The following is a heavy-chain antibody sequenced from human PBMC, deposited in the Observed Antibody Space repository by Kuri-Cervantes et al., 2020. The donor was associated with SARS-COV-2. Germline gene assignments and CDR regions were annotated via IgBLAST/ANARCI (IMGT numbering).Heavy chain of an antibody. V-gene: IGHV4-59*01. CDR3: ARDFGYCSGGSCSEDAFDI. Sequence: GSLRLSCTVSGGSISSYYWSWIRQPPGKGLEWIGYIYCSGSTNYNPSLKSRVTISVDTSKNQFSLKLSSVTAADTAVYYCARDFGYCSGGSCSEDAFDIWGQGTMVTVSS. J-gene: IGHJ3*02. CDR2: IYCSGST. CDR1: GGSISSYY. D-gene: IGHD2-15*01.